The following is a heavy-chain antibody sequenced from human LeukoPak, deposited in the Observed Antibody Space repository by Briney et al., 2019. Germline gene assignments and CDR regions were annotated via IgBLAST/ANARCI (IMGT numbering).Heavy chain of an antibody. CDR3: ARLIAAAGTLDY. Sequence: GSLRLSCAASGFTFRSYAMNWIRQPPGKGLEWIGSIYYSGSTYYNPSLKSRVTISVDTSKNQFSLKLSSVTAADTAVYYCARLIAAAGTLDYWGQGTLVTVSS. D-gene: IGHD6-13*01. CDR2: IYYSGST. CDR1: GFTFRSYA. V-gene: IGHV4-39*07. J-gene: IGHJ4*02.